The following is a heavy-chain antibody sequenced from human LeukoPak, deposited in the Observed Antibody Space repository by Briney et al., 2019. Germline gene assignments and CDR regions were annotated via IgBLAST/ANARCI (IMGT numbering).Heavy chain of an antibody. V-gene: IGHV3-9*01. CDR3: AKDSRYYYYGMDV. Sequence: PGRSLRLSCAASGFTFDDYAMHWVRQAPGKGLEWVSGISWNSGSIGYADSVKGRFTISRDNAKNSLYLQMNSLRAEDTALYYCAKDSRYYYYGMDVWGKGTTVTVSS. CDR2: ISWNSGSI. CDR1: GFTFDDYA. J-gene: IGHJ6*04.